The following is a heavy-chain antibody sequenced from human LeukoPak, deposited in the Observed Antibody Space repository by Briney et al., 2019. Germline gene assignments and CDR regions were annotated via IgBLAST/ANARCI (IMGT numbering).Heavy chain of an antibody. V-gene: IGHV1-2*02. CDR3: AREMNYDDYRTSDY. D-gene: IGHD4-17*01. J-gene: IGHJ4*02. Sequence: ASVKVSCKPSGYTFTGYYMHWVRQAPGQGFEWMGRIDSNSGGTNYAQNFQGRVTMTRDTSISTVYMGLISLRSDDTAVYYCAREMNYDDYRTSDYWGQGTLVTVSS. CDR1: GYTFTGYY. CDR2: IDSNSGGT.